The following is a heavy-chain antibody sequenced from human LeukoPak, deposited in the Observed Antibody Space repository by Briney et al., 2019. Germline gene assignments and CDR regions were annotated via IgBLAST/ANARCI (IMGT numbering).Heavy chain of an antibody. D-gene: IGHD2-2*03. CDR1: GFTFSSYA. V-gene: IGHV3-23*01. CDR3: ARDVTMDIGGSDC. Sequence: GGSLRLSCAASGFTFSSYAMSWLRQAPGKGLEWVSTTTDSGGSTHYADAVKGRFTMSRDNSKNTLYLQLNSLRAEDTAVYYCARDVTMDIGGSDCWGPGTLVTVSS. J-gene: IGHJ4*02. CDR2: TTDSGGST.